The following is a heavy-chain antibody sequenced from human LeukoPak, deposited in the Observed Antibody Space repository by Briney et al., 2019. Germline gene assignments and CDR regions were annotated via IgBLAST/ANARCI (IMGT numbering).Heavy chain of an antibody. D-gene: IGHD5-18*01. CDR1: GVSIIKNYY. CDR2: IYYSGST. J-gene: IGHJ4*02. Sequence: SETLSLTCTVSGVSIIKNYYWAWIRQPPGKGLEWIGSIYYSGSTYNNPSLKSRVSLSVDTSKNQFSLKMNSVTAADTAFYYCARRNVDATLVTTFDSWGQGTLVTVSS. CDR3: ARRNVDATLVTTFDS. V-gene: IGHV4-39*07.